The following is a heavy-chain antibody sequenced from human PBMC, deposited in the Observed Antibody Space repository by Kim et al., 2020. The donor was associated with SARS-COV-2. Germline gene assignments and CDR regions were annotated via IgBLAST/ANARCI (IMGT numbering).Heavy chain of an antibody. CDR3: AKGGYSHVYFFHY. J-gene: IGHJ4*02. Sequence: GGSLRLSCSASGFTFSSYAMSWVRQAPGKGLEWVSAISGSGGSTYYADSVKGRFTISRDNSKNTLYLQMNSLRAEDTAVYYCAKGGYSHVYFFHYWGQGTLVTVSS. CDR2: ISGSGGST. V-gene: IGHV3-23*01. D-gene: IGHD5-12*01. CDR1: GFTFSSYA.